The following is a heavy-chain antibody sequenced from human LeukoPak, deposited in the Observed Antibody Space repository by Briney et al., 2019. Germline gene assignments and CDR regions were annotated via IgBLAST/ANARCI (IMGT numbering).Heavy chain of an antibody. D-gene: IGHD3-16*02. CDR3: AKDKTSRLYDYVWGSYRYIPYDAFDI. CDR2: ISGSGGST. J-gene: IGHJ3*02. V-gene: IGHV3-23*01. CDR1: GFTFSSYA. Sequence: GGSLRLSCAASGFTFSSYAMSWVRQAPGKGLEWVSAISGSGGSTYYADSVKGRFTISRDNSKNTLYLQMNSLRAEDTAVYYCAKDKTSRLYDYVWGSYRYIPYDAFDIWGQGTMVTVSS.